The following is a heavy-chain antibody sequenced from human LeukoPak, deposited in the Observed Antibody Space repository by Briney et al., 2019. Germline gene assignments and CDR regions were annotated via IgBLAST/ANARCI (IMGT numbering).Heavy chain of an antibody. V-gene: IGHV4-4*02. CDR2: IYYSGST. D-gene: IGHD3-9*01. CDR3: ARGWTRYDILTGRITDYFDY. J-gene: IGHJ4*02. Sequence: PSETLSLTCAVSGGSISSSNWWSWVRPPPGKGLEWIGSIYYSGSTNYNPSLKSRVTISVDTSKNQFSLKLSSVTAADTAVYYCARGWTRYDILTGRITDYFDYWGQGTLVTVSS. CDR1: GGSISSSNW.